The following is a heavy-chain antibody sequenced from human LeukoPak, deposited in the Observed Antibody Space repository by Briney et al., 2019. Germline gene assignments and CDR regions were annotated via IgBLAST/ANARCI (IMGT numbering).Heavy chain of an antibody. CDR2: IYYSGST. Sequence: PSETLSLTCTVSGGSISSYYWSWIRQPPGKGLEWIGYIYYSGSTKYNPSLKSRVTISVDTSKNQFSLKLSSVTAADTAVYYCARGSSSWSDYWGQGTLATVSS. CDR3: ARGSSSWSDY. CDR1: GGSISSYY. J-gene: IGHJ4*02. D-gene: IGHD6-13*01. V-gene: IGHV4-59*01.